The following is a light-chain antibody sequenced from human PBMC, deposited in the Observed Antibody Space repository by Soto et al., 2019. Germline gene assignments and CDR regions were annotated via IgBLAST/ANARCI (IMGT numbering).Light chain of an antibody. CDR3: MQRTHFPLA. Sequence: DIVLTQTPLSSPVTIGQPASISCRSSQILVHSDGNAYLNWLPQRPGQPPRLLIYKTSNRFSGVPDRFSGSGAGTEFTLRISRVEAEDVGIFYCMQRTHFPLAFGQGTKVEIK. CDR2: KTS. J-gene: IGKJ1*01. V-gene: IGKV2-24*01. CDR1: QILVHSDGNAY.